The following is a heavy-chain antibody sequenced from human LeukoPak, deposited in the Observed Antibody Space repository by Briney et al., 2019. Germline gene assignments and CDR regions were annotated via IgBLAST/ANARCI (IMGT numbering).Heavy chain of an antibody. Sequence: PSETLSLTCTVSGDSISSYYWSWIRQPPGKGLEWIGYIYYSGSTNYNPSLKSRVTISVDTSKNQFSLKLSSVTAADTAVYYCARAATVTTCYFDYWGQGTLVTVSS. D-gene: IGHD4-11*01. CDR1: GDSISSYY. J-gene: IGHJ4*02. CDR3: ARAATVTTCYFDY. V-gene: IGHV4-59*01. CDR2: IYYSGST.